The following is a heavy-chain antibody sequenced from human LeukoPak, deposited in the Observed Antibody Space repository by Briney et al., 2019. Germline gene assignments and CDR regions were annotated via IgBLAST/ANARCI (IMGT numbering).Heavy chain of an antibody. J-gene: IGHJ4*02. D-gene: IGHD3-10*01. V-gene: IGHV3-30*02. CDR2: ISDSGGDK. CDR1: GLTFSRYG. CDR3: ARDGGSESYAFDY. Sequence: GGSLRLSCAASGLTFSRYGFHWVRQAPGKGLEWVAFISDSGGDKWYADSVKGRLTISRDKSKNTVNLQMSSLRVEDTALYYCARDGGSESYAFDYWGQGTLVTVSS.